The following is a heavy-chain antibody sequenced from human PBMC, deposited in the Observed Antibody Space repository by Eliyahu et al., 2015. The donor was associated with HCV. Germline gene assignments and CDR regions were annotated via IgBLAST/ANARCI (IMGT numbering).Heavy chain of an antibody. V-gene: IGHV3-30-3*01. CDR2: ISYDGSNK. CDR3: ARDFLRRARGYSYGGDY. CDR1: GFPFSXCA. Sequence: QVQLVESGGGVVQPGRSLRXSCAASGFPFSXCALXWVRQAPGKGLGLVAVISYDGSNKYYADSVKGRFTISRDNSKNTLYLQMNSLRAEDTAVYYCARDFLRRARGYSYGGDYWGQGTLVTVSS. D-gene: IGHD5-18*01. J-gene: IGHJ4*02.